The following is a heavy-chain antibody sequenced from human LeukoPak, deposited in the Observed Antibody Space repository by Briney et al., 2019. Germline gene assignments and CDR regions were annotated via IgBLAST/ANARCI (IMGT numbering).Heavy chain of an antibody. J-gene: IGHJ4*02. CDR1: GFTFSSYG. V-gene: IGHV3-23*01. D-gene: IGHD2/OR15-2a*01. CDR2: IGGSGDGT. Sequence: PGGSLRLSCAASGFTFSSYGMSWVRQAPGKGLEWVSVIGGSGDGTYYADSVKGRFTISRDNSKNTLYLQMNSLRAEDKAVYHCAKVRPSIDYWGQGTLVTVSS. CDR3: AKVRPSIDY.